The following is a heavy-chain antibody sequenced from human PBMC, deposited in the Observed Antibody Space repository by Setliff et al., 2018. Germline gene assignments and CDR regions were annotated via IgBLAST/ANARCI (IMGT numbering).Heavy chain of an antibody. V-gene: IGHV4-38-2*02. J-gene: IGHJ3*02. Sequence: SETLSLTCAVSGYSISSPHYWGWIRQPPGKGLEWVGSIKHSGNTYYNPSLKSRVTISVDTSNNQFSLKLTSVTAADTAVYYCARDGGDGYGVDAYAGGGFDIWGQGTMVTVSS. CDR3: ARDGGDGYGVDAYAGGGFDI. D-gene: IGHD4-17*01. CDR1: GYSISSPHY. CDR2: IKHSGNT.